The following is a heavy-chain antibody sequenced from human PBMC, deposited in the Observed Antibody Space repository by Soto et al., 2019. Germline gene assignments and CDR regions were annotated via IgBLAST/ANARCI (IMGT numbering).Heavy chain of an antibody. CDR3: ARTLYCSGGSCYSFDY. Sequence: SETLSLTCTVSGGSISSYYWSWIRQPPGKGLEWIGYIYYSGSTNYNPSLKSRVTISVDTSKNQFSLKLSSVTAADTAVYYCARTLYCSGGSCYSFDYWGQGTLVTVSS. CDR1: GGSISSYY. J-gene: IGHJ4*02. D-gene: IGHD2-15*01. CDR2: IYYSGST. V-gene: IGHV4-59*08.